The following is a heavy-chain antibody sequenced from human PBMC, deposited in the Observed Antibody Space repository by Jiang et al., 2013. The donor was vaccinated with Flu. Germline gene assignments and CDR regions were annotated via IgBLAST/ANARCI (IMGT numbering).Heavy chain of an antibody. CDR1: GFTFSSYA. CDR3: ARDYGEYYDSSGYYYYYYYGMDV. Sequence: VQLLESGGGVVQPGRSLRLSCAASGFTFSSYAMHWVRQAPGKGLEWVAVISYDGSNKYYADSVKGRFTISRDNSKNTLYLQMNSLRAEDTAVYYCARDYGEYYDSSGYYYYYYYGMDV. CDR2: ISYDGSNK. V-gene: IGHV3-30-3*01. J-gene: IGHJ6*01. D-gene: IGHD3-22*01.